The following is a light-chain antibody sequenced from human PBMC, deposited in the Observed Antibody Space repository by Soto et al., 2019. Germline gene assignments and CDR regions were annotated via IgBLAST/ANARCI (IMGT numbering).Light chain of an antibody. CDR2: LNSDGSH. Sequence: QLVLTQSPSASPSLGASVKLTCTLSSGHSSYAIAWHQQQPEKGPRYLMKLNSDGSHSKGDGIPDRFSGSSSGAERYLTISSLQSEDEADYYCQTWGTGFHVVFGGGTKLTVL. J-gene: IGLJ2*01. CDR3: QTWGTGFHVV. V-gene: IGLV4-69*01. CDR1: SGHSSYA.